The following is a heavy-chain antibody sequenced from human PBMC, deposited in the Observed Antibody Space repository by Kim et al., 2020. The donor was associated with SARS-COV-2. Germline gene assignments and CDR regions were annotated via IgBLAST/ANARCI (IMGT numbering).Heavy chain of an antibody. CDR1: GFTFSSYG. Sequence: GGSLRLSCAASGFTFSSYGMHWVRQAPGKGLEWVAVIWYDGSNKYYADSVKGRFTISRDNSKNTLYLQMNSLRAEDTAVYYCAAHPNSGSYPYFDYWGQGTLVTVSS. CDR3: AAHPNSGSYPYFDY. CDR2: IWYDGSNK. D-gene: IGHD3-10*01. V-gene: IGHV3-33*01. J-gene: IGHJ4*02.